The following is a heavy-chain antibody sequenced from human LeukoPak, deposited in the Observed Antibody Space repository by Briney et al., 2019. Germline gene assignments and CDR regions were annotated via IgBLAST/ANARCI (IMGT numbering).Heavy chain of an antibody. J-gene: IGHJ4*02. Sequence: GESLKISCKGSGYSFTYWIGWVRQMPGKGLEWMGIIYSGDSHTKYSPSFQGRVTISADKSISTAYLQWSSLEASDTAMYYCARARAYSTSSAPKGFDYWGQGTLVTVSS. CDR1: GYSFTYW. V-gene: IGHV5-51*01. D-gene: IGHD6-6*01. CDR2: IYSGDSHT. CDR3: ARARAYSTSSAPKGFDY.